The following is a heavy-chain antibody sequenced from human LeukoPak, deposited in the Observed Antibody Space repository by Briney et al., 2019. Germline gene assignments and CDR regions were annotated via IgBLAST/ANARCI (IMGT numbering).Heavy chain of an antibody. CDR3: ARERTTIMSGTAIGGY. V-gene: IGHV3-7*01. Sequence: GGSLRLSCAASGFTFSGYSMNWVRQAPGKGLEWVVNIKQDGSEKYYVDSVKGRFTISRDNAKNSLFLQMNSLTADDTAVYYCARERTTIMSGTAIGGYWGQGTLVTVSS. CDR2: IKQDGSEK. CDR1: GFTFSGYS. J-gene: IGHJ4*02. D-gene: IGHD4-11*01.